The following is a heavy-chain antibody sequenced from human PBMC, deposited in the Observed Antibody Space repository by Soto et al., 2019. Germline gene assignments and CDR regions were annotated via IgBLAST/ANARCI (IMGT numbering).Heavy chain of an antibody. CDR1: GGSISSGGYY. V-gene: IGHV4-31*03. CDR3: ARHAGVVTRWYFDL. D-gene: IGHD2-21*02. Sequence: QVQLQEAGPGLVKPSQTLSLTCTVSGGSISSGGYYWSWIRQHPGKGLEWIGYIYYSGSTYYNPSLKSRVTISVDTSKNQFSLKLSSVTAADTAVYYCARHAGVVTRWYFDLWGRGTLVTVSS. J-gene: IGHJ2*01. CDR2: IYYSGST.